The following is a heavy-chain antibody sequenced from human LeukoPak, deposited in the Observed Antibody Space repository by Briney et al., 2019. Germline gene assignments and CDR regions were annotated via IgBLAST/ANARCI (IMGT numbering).Heavy chain of an antibody. CDR3: ASYRHYYDSSGYYYFDY. D-gene: IGHD3-22*01. V-gene: IGHV4-59*01. CDR2: IYYSGST. Sequence: PSQTLPLTCTVSGGSISSYYWSWIRQPPGKGLEWIGYIYYSGSTNYNPSLKSRVTISVDTSKNQFSLKLSSVTAADTAVYYCASYRHYYDSSGYYYFDYWGQGTLVTVSS. J-gene: IGHJ4*02. CDR1: GGSISSYY.